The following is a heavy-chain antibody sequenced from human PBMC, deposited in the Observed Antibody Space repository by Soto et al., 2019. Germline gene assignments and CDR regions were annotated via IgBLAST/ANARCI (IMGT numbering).Heavy chain of an antibody. D-gene: IGHD1-20*01. J-gene: IGHJ2*01. CDR3: AGGPRYLSFAL. CDR1: GGSSRAYH. CDR2: FSYSGSL. Sequence: GELQQWGTGLLKPSETLSLNCSVYGGSSRAYHWSWIRQSPGEGLEWIGEFSYSGSLNYNPSRRGRVAVSLDTSTNHFSLTRISVTAAYTAVYFCAGGPRYLSFALWGRGALVTVS. V-gene: IGHV4-34*01.